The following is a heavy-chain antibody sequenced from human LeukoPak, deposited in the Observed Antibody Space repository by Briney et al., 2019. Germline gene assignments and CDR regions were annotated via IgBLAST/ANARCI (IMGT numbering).Heavy chain of an antibody. CDR2: IRSKAFGGTP. J-gene: IGHJ4*02. D-gene: IGHD4-17*01. Sequence: GGSLRLSCSASGFTFDDYAVSWFRQAPGKGLEWVGFIRSKAFGGTPEYAASVRGRFTISRGDSKSIAYLQMNSLKTEDTAVYYCTRNTVTVHFDYWSQGTLVTVSS. CDR3: TRNTVTVHFDY. V-gene: IGHV3-49*03. CDR1: GFTFDDYA.